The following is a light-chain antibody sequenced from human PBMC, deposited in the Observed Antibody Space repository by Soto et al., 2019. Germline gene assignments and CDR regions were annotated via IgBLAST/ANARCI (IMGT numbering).Light chain of an antibody. CDR2: GAS. CDR3: RQYNNWPFT. J-gene: IGKJ3*01. CDR1: QSVSSN. V-gene: IGKV3-15*01. Sequence: EIVMTQSPATLSVSPGERATLSCRASQSVSSNLAWYQQKPGQAPRLLIYGASTRATGIPARFSGSGSGTECTLTISSLQSEDFAVYYCRQYNNWPFTFGPGTKVDIK.